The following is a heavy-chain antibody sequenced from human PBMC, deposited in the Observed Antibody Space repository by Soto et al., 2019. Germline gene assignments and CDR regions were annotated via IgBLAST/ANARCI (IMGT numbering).Heavy chain of an antibody. Sequence: EVQLLESGGGLVQPGGSLRLSCAASGFTFSSYAMSWVRQAPGKGLEWVSAISGSGGSTYYADSVKGRFTISRDNSKNTLYLQMNSLRAEDTAVDYCAAPRRGCSGGSCYRLDYWGQGTLVTVSS. V-gene: IGHV3-23*01. J-gene: IGHJ4*02. D-gene: IGHD2-15*01. CDR1: GFTFSSYA. CDR3: AAPRRGCSGGSCYRLDY. CDR2: ISGSGGST.